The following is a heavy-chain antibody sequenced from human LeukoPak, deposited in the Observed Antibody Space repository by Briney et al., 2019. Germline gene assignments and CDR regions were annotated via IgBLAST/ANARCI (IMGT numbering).Heavy chain of an antibody. D-gene: IGHD6-13*01. CDR3: AKDSTHSNTWYYFDY. V-gene: IGHV3-23*01. J-gene: IGHJ4*02. CDR1: GFTFSSFG. CDR2: ISGSGSST. Sequence: PGGSLRLSCAASGFTFSSFGISWVSQAPGKGLEWVSSISGSGSSTYYADSVKGRFTISRDNSKNTVYLQMNSLRADDTAVYYCAKDSTHSNTWYYFDYWGRGALVSVSS.